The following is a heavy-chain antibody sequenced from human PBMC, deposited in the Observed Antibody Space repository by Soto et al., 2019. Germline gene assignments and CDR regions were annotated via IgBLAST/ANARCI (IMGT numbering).Heavy chain of an antibody. J-gene: IGHJ4*02. Sequence: QVQLQESGPGLVRPSETLSLTCTVSGGSISGYYWSWIRQPPGKGLEWMGYIYYSGTTSYNPSLNSRVTMSVDTSKNQFSLKVNSVTAADTAVYYCARESYYGSGATVVAYWGQGTLVTVSS. CDR1: GGSISGYY. D-gene: IGHD3-10*01. CDR2: IYYSGTT. V-gene: IGHV4-59*01. CDR3: ARESYYGSGATVVAY.